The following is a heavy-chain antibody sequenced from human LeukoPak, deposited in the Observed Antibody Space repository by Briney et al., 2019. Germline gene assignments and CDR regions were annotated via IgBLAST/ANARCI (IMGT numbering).Heavy chain of an antibody. D-gene: IGHD6-19*01. V-gene: IGHV4-34*01. CDR3: ARGRYSSGWYGGYYMDV. J-gene: IGHJ6*03. CDR1: GGSFSGYY. Sequence: PSATLSLTCAVYGGSFSGYYWSWIRQPPGKGLEWIGEINHSGSTNYNPSLKSRVTISVDTSKNQFSLKLSSVTAADTAVYYCARGRYSSGWYGGYYMDVWGKGTTVTVSS. CDR2: INHSGST.